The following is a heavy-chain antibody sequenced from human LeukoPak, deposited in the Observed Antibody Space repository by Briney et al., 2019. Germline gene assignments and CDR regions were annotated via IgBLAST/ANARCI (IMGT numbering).Heavy chain of an antibody. CDR1: GFTVSSYS. CDR3: ARDQWELLYYFDY. Sequence: GRSLRLSCAASGFTVSSYSMNWVRQAPGQALEWVSSISSSSRYIYYADSVKCRFTISRDNANNSLYLQMNSLRAEDTAVYYCARDQWELLYYFDYWGPGTLVTVSS. CDR2: ISSSSRYI. J-gene: IGHJ4*02. D-gene: IGHD1-26*01. V-gene: IGHV3-21*04.